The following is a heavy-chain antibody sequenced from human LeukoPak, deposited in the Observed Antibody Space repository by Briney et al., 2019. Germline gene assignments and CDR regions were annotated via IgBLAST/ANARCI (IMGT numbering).Heavy chain of an antibody. CDR2: ISAYNGNT. CDR1: GYTFTSYG. D-gene: IGHD3-22*01. J-gene: IGHJ4*02. Sequence: ASVKVSCKASGYTFTSYGISWVRQAPGQGLEWMGWISAYNGNTNYAQKFQGRVTITRNTSISTAYMELSSLRSEDTAVYYCAREDFYDSGSNDYWGQGTLVTVSS. CDR3: AREDFYDSGSNDY. V-gene: IGHV1-18*01.